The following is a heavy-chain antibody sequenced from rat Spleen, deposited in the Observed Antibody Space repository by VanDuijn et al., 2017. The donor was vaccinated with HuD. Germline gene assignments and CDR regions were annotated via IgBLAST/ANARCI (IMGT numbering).Heavy chain of an antibody. CDR1: GFTFSNYY. CDR3: TTEGTTDYMDWFAY. J-gene: IGHJ3*01. Sequence: EVQLVESGGGLVQPGRSLKLSCAASGFTFSNYYMAWVRQAPTKGLEWVAYISTGGGSTYYRDSVKGRFTISRDNAKSTLYLQMDSLRSEDTATYYCTTEGTTDYMDWFAYWGQGTLVTVSS. CDR2: ISTGGGST. D-gene: IGHD1-6*01. V-gene: IGHV5-27*01.